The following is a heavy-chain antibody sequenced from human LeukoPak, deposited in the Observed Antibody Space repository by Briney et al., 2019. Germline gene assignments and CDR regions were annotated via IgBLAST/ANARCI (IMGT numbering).Heavy chain of an antibody. CDR1: GFTVSSNY. V-gene: IGHV3-53*01. J-gene: IGHJ4*02. CDR3: ARVVVAAEFDY. D-gene: IGHD2-15*01. Sequence: GALRLSCAASGFTVSSNYMSWVRQAPGKGLEWVSVIYSGGSTYYADSVKGRFTISRDNSKNTLYLQMNSLRAEDTAVYYCARVVVAAEFDYWGQGTLVTVSS. CDR2: IYSGGST.